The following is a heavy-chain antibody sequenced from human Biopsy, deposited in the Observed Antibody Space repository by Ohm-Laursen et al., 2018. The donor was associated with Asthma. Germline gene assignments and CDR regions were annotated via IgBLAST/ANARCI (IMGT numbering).Heavy chain of an antibody. CDR2: IYSGGGT. D-gene: IGHD4-23*01. J-gene: IGHJ4*02. V-gene: IGHV3-53*01. Sequence: SLRLSCAAFGFTVSTNGMSWVRQPPGKGLEWVSVIYSGGGTYYADSVQGRVTISRDNSKNTLSLQMNSLRAEDTAVYYCARGDSGNWSHYYFDYWGQGTLVTVSS. CDR3: ARGDSGNWSHYYFDY. CDR1: GFTVSTNG.